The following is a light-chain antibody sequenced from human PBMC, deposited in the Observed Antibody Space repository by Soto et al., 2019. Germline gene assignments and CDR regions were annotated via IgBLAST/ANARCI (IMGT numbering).Light chain of an antibody. CDR1: RSNIGGNT. Sequence: QSVLTQPPSASGTPGQRVTISCSGSRSNIGGNTVNWYQQLPGTAPKLLNYSNNQRPSGVPDRFSGSKSGTSASLAISGLQSEDEADYYCAAWDDSLNGVIFGGGTKVTVL. CDR3: AAWDDSLNGVI. J-gene: IGLJ2*01. V-gene: IGLV1-44*01. CDR2: SNN.